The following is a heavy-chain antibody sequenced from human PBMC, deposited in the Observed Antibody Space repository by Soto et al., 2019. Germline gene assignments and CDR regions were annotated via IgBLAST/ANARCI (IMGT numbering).Heavy chain of an antibody. CDR2: ISSSGSTI. CDR3: ARDKLHYYDSSGYQDYFDY. V-gene: IGHV3-11*04. CDR1: GFTFSDYY. Sequence: GGSLRLSCAASGFTFSDYYMSWIRQAPGKGLEWVSYISSSGSTIYYADSVKGRFTISRDNAKNSLYLEMNSLRAEDTAVYYCARDKLHYYDSSGYQDYFDYWGQGTLVTVSS. D-gene: IGHD3-22*01. J-gene: IGHJ4*02.